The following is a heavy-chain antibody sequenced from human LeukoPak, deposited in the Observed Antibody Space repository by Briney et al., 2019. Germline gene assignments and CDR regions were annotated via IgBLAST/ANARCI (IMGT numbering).Heavy chain of an antibody. Sequence: ASVKVSCKASGYTFTGYYMHWVRQAPGQGLEWMGWINPNSGGTNYAQKFQGRVTMTRDTSIRTAYLQWSSLKASDTAMYYCARLRDSSGYYLPFDYWGQGALVTVSS. CDR1: GYTFTGYY. CDR3: ARLRDSSGYYLPFDY. CDR2: INPNSGGT. J-gene: IGHJ4*02. V-gene: IGHV1-2*02. D-gene: IGHD3-22*01.